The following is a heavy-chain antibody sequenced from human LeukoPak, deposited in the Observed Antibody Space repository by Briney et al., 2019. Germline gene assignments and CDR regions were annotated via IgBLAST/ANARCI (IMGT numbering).Heavy chain of an antibody. D-gene: IGHD3-9*01. CDR2: IKSKTDGGTT. V-gene: IGHV3-15*01. Sequence: KSGGSLRLSCAASGFTFSNAWMSWVRQAPGKGLEWVGRIKSKTDGGTTDYAAPVKGRFTISRDDSKNTLYLQMNSLKTEDTAVYYCTTGLLRYFDWLTMTKNFDYWGQGTLVTVSP. CDR3: TTGLLRYFDWLTMTKNFDY. CDR1: GFTFSNAW. J-gene: IGHJ4*02.